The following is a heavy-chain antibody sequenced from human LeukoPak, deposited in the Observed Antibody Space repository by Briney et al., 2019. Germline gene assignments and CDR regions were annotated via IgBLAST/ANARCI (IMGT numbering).Heavy chain of an antibody. D-gene: IGHD3/OR15-3a*01. CDR1: GGSLSSSNW. CDR2: IYYSGST. Sequence: SETLSLTCTLSGGSLSSSNWWSWVRQPPGKGLEWIGEIYYSGSTNYNPSLKSRFTISVDKSKNQFSRKPSSVTGTDTTLYERERVGLRRVYEYWGQGTLVTVSS. CDR3: ERVGLRRVYEY. V-gene: IGHV4-4*02. J-gene: IGHJ4*02.